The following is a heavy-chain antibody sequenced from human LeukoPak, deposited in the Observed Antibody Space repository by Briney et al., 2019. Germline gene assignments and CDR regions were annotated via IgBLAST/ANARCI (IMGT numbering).Heavy chain of an antibody. Sequence: SETLSLTCTVSGGSISSYYWSWIRQPAGKGLEWIGRIYTSGSTNYNPSLKSRVTMSVDTSKNQFSLKLSSVTAADTAVYYCATLGQLARVDAFDIWGQGTMVTVSS. CDR3: ATLGQLARVDAFDI. CDR2: IYTSGST. D-gene: IGHD6-6*01. J-gene: IGHJ3*02. V-gene: IGHV4-4*07. CDR1: GGSISSYY.